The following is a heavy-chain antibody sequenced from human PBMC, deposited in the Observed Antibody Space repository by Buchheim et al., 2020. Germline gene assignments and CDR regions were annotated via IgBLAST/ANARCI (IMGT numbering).Heavy chain of an antibody. CDR2: INPSGGST. V-gene: IGHV1-46*01. Sequence: QVQLVQSGAEVKKPGASVKVSCKASGYTFTSYYMHWVRQAPGQGLEWMGIINPSGGSTSYAQKFQGRVTMTRDTSTSIVYMELSSLRSEDTAVYYCAAGGCSGGSCYSLFYGMDVWGQGTT. CDR1: GYTFTSYY. J-gene: IGHJ6*02. D-gene: IGHD2-15*01. CDR3: AAGGCSGGSCYSLFYGMDV.